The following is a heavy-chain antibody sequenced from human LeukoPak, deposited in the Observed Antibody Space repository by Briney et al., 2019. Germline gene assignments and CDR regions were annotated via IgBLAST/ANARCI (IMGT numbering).Heavy chain of an antibody. CDR1: GGSISSYY. J-gene: IGHJ4*02. D-gene: IGHD6-19*01. CDR2: IYYSGST. CDR3: ARDRGGWPDY. V-gene: IGHV4-59*01. Sequence: PSETLSLTCTVSGGSISSYYWSWIRQPPGKGLEWIGYIYYSGSTNYNPSLKSRVTISVDTSKNQFSLNLSSVTAADTAVYYCARDRGGWPDYWGQGTLVTVSS.